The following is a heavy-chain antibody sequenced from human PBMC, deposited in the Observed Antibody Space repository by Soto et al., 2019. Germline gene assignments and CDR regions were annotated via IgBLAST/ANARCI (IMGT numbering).Heavy chain of an antibody. V-gene: IGHV3-15*01. CDR2: IKSKTDGGTT. D-gene: IGHD2-15*01. Sequence: EVPLVESGGGLVKPGGSLRLSCAASGFTFNNAWMSWVRQAPGKGLEWVGRIKSKTDGGTTDYAAPVEGRFTISRDDSKNTLYLQVNSLKTEDTAVYYWTTKREGRGGSSSVWGQGTMVTVSS. J-gene: IGHJ3*01. CDR3: TTKREGRGGSSSV. CDR1: GFTFNNAW.